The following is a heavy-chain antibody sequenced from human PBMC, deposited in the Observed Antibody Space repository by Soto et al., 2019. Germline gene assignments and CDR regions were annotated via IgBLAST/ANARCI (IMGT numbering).Heavy chain of an antibody. CDR2: MNPNSGNT. V-gene: IGHV1-8*01. CDR1: GYTFTSYD. Sequence: ASVKVSCKASGYTFTSYDINWVRQATGQGLEWMGWMNPNSGNTGYAQKFQGRVTMTRNTSISTAYMELRSLRSDDTAVYYCARDIVVVVAATGRAFDIWGQGTMVTVSS. D-gene: IGHD2-15*01. J-gene: IGHJ3*02. CDR3: ARDIVVVVAATGRAFDI.